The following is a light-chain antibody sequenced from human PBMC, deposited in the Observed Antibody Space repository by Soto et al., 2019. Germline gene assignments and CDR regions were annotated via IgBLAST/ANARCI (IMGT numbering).Light chain of an antibody. V-gene: IGKV4-1*01. CDR3: QQYYSTPFT. CDR1: QSVLYSSNNKTY. J-gene: IGKJ3*01. CDR2: WAS. Sequence: DIVMTQSPDSLAVSLGERATINCKSSQSVLYSSNNKTYLAWYQQKPGQHPKLLIYWASTRESGVPDRFSGSGSGTDFTLTISSLQAEDVAVYYCQQYYSTPFTFGPGTKVDIK.